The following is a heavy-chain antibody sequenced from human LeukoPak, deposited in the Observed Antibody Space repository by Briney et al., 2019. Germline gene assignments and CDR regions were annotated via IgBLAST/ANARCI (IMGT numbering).Heavy chain of an antibody. Sequence: ASVKVSCKASGYTFTSYYMHWVRQAPGQGLEWMGIINPSGGSTSYAQKFQGRVTMTRDTSISTAYMELSRLRSDDTAVYYCARGRTIAAAGPRSYYYYYMDVWGKGTTVTVSS. CDR2: INPSGGST. D-gene: IGHD6-13*01. CDR1: GYTFTSYY. CDR3: ARGRTIAAAGPRSYYYYYMDV. J-gene: IGHJ6*03. V-gene: IGHV1-46*01.